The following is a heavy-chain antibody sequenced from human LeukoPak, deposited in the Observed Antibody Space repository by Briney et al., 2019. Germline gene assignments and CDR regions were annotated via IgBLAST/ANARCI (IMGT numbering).Heavy chain of an antibody. CDR3: ASLYDYVPS. D-gene: IGHD3-16*01. CDR2: IYYSGTT. Sequence: PSETLSLTCTVSGGSANSGSYYGSWIRQPPGKGLEWIGYIYYSGTTNCNPSLKSRVTISVDTSENQFSLKMSSVTAADSAVYYCASLYDYVPSWGQGTLVTVSS. CDR1: GGSANSGSYY. V-gene: IGHV4-61*01. J-gene: IGHJ5*02.